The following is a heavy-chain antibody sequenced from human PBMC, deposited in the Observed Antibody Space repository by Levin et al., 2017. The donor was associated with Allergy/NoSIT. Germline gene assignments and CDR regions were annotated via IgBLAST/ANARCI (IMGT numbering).Heavy chain of an antibody. V-gene: IGHV1-69*04. Sequence: GASVKVSCKASGGTFSSYAISWVRQAPGQGLEWMGRIIPILGIANYAQKFQGRVTITADKSTSTAYMELSSLRSEDTAVYYCARVAADSGPSGPGDTFDIWGQGTMVTVSS. CDR1: GGTFSSYA. CDR2: IIPILGIA. D-gene: IGHD6-25*01. J-gene: IGHJ3*02. CDR3: ARVAADSGPSGPGDTFDI.